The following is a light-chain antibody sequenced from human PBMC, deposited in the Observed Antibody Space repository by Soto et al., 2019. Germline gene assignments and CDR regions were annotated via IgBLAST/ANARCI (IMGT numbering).Light chain of an antibody. Sequence: QSVLTQPACVSGSPGQSITISCTGTSSDVGGYNYVSWYQQHPGKAPKLMIYDVSNRPSGVSNRFSGSKSGNTASLTISGLQAEDEADYYCSSYTSSSTLVVFGTGTKLTVL. CDR1: SSDVGGYNY. J-gene: IGLJ1*01. V-gene: IGLV2-14*01. CDR3: SSYTSSSTLVV. CDR2: DVS.